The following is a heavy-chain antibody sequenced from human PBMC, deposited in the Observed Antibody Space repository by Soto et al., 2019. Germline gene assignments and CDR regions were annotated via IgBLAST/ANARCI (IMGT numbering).Heavy chain of an antibody. CDR1: GGSISSGGYY. V-gene: IGHV4-31*03. CDR3: ARDAAPGSGGYYFDY. D-gene: IGHD2-15*01. Sequence: QVQLQESGPGLVKPSQTLSLTCTVSGGSISSGGYYWSWIRQHPGKGLEWIGYIYYSGSTYYNPSLKSRVSISVDTSKNQFSLKLSSVTAADTAVYYCARDAAPGSGGYYFDYWGQGTLVTVSS. CDR2: IYYSGST. J-gene: IGHJ4*02.